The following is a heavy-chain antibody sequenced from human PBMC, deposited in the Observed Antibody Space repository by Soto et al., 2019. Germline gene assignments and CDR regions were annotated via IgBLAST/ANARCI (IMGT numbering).Heavy chain of an antibody. Sequence: GSLRLSCAASGFTFSGSAMHWVRQASGKGLEWVGRIRSKANSYATAYAASVKGRFTISRDDSKNTAYLQMNSLKTEDTAVYYCTRPLPYGNYYYYGMDVWGQGTTVTVSS. CDR1: GFTFSGSA. CDR2: IRSKANSYAT. V-gene: IGHV3-73*01. J-gene: IGHJ6*02. D-gene: IGHD4-17*01. CDR3: TRPLPYGNYYYYGMDV.